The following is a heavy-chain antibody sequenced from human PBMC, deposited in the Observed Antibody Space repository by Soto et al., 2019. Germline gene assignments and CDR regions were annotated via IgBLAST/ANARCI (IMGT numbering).Heavy chain of an antibody. Sequence: PGEALKISCKGSGYSFTSYWIGWVRQMPGKGLEWMGSIYPGDSDTRYSPSFQGQVTISADKSISTAYLQWSSLKASDTDMYYCARIQTRVTTFHYYYYGMDVWGQGTTVTVSS. CDR3: ARIQTRVTTFHYYYYGMDV. D-gene: IGHD4-4*01. CDR2: IYPGDSDT. CDR1: GYSFTSYW. J-gene: IGHJ6*02. V-gene: IGHV5-51*01.